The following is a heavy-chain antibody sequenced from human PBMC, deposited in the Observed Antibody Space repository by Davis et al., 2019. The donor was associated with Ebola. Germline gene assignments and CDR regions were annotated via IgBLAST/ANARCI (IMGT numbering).Heavy chain of an antibody. Sequence: GESLKISCAASGFTFSIHWMSWVRQAPGKGLEWVANINQAGSEKYYADSVKGRFTISRDNSKNTLYLQMNSLRAEDTAVYYCAKDQGHEPFYYYYYGMDVWGKGTTVTVSS. CDR2: INQAGSEK. CDR3: AKDQGHEPFYYYYYGMDV. J-gene: IGHJ6*04. V-gene: IGHV3-7*01. CDR1: GFTFSIHW.